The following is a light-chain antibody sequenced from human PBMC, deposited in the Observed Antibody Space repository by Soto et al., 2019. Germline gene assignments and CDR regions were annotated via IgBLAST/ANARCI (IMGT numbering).Light chain of an antibody. CDR2: NNY. CDR1: SSNIGRNT. V-gene: IGLV1-44*01. CDR3: EALDDSLNGHVV. J-gene: IGLJ2*01. Sequence: QSVLTQPPSASGTPGQRVTISCAGSSSNIGRNTVNWYHQLPGAAPKLLIYNNYQRPSGVPDRFSGSKSGTSASLAISGLQSEDEADYYFEALDDSLNGHVVFGGGTKLTVL.